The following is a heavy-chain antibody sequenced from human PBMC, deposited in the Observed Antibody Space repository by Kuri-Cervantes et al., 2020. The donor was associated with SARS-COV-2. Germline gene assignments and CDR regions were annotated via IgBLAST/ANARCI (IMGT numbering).Heavy chain of an antibody. CDR1: GFTFSSYE. V-gene: IGHV3-48*03. Sequence: GESLKISCAASGFTFSSYEMNWVRQAPGKGLYWVSYSRSSGSTIYYADSVKGRFTISRDNAKNSLYLQMNSLRAEDTAVYYCARGHKWELPVTGSGGMDVWGQGNTVTVSS. D-gene: IGHD1-26*01. CDR3: ARGHKWELPVTGSGGMDV. J-gene: IGHJ6*02. CDR2: SRSSGSTI.